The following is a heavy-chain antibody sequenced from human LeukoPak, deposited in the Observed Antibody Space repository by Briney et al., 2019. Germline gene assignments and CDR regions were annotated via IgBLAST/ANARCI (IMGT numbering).Heavy chain of an antibody. CDR1: GYTFTSYG. CDR3: ARGYYDFWSGYYRYYYYYYMDV. CDR2: ISAYNGNT. Sequence: GASVKVSCKASGYTFTSYGISWVRQAPGQGLEWMGWISAYNGNTNYAQKLQGRVTMTTDTSTSTAYMELRSLRSDDTAVYYCARGYYDFWSGYYRYYYYYYMDVWGKGTTVTVSS. V-gene: IGHV1-18*01. J-gene: IGHJ6*03. D-gene: IGHD3-3*01.